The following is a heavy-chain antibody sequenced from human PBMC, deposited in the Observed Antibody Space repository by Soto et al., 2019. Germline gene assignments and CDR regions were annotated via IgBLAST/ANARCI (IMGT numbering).Heavy chain of an antibody. D-gene: IGHD3-22*01. Sequence: GGSLRLSCAASGFPFSSYWMSWVRQAPGKGLEWVANIKQDGSEKYYVDSVKGRFTISRDNAKNSLYLQMNSLRAEDTAVYYCARDPTLSDSSGSIVFDYWGQGTLVTVSS. V-gene: IGHV3-7*05. J-gene: IGHJ4*02. CDR2: IKQDGSEK. CDR1: GFPFSSYW. CDR3: ARDPTLSDSSGSIVFDY.